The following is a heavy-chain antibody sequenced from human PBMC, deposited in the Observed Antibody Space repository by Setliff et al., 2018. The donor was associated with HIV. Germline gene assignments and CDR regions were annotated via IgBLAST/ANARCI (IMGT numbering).Heavy chain of an antibody. CDR3: ARPGGSYGDYGWYLRF. CDR2: ISAYSGDT. CDR1: GYSFTNYA. Sequence: ASVKVSCKASGYSFTNYAMHWVRQAPGQRLEWMGWISAYSGDTNYAQKFQGRLTMTTDTSTSTAYMELRSLRSDDTAMYYCARPGGSYGDYGWYLRFWGQGTLVTVSS. V-gene: IGHV1-18*01. J-gene: IGHJ4*02. D-gene: IGHD4-17*01.